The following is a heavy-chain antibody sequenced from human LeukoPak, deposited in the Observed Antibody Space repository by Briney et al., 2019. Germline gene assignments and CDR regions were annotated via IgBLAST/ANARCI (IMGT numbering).Heavy chain of an antibody. CDR3: ARDGPAQMVDFDY. J-gene: IGHJ4*02. CDR1: GYTFSGTGWY. V-gene: IGHV1-2*02. CDR2: IYPNNGDT. Sequence: ASVKVSCKASGYTFSGTGWYLYWLRQAPGQGLECMGWIYPNNGDTAYAQKFKGRVAMTRDTSISTAYMELRSLRPYDTAVYYCARDGPAQMVDFDYWGQGTLVTVSS. D-gene: IGHD3-10*01.